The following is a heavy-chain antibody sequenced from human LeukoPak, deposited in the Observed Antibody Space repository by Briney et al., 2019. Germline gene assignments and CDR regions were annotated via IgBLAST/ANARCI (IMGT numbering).Heavy chain of an antibody. CDR2: TYYRSQWYS. CDR3: ARDRKYYYHMDV. V-gene: IGHV6-1*01. D-gene: IGHD1-14*01. CDR1: GDSVSSHSAC. Sequence: SQTLSLTCAISGDSVSSHSACWNWIRQSPSRGLEWLGRTYYRSQWYSDYGDSVRGRITINPDTSKNQFSLRLSSLTAADTALYYCARDRKYYYHMDVWGKGTTVTVSS. J-gene: IGHJ6*03.